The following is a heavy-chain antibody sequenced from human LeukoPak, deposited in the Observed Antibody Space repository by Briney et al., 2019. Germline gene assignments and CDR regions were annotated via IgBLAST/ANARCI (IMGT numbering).Heavy chain of an antibody. CDR1: GYTFTGYY. D-gene: IGHD2-15*01. CDR2: INPNSGGT. Sequence: ASVKVSCKASGYTFTGYYMHWVRQAPGQGLEWMGWINPNSGGTNYAQKFQGWVTMTRDTSISTAYMELSRLRSDDTAVYYCARERLRYCSGGSCPNWFDPWGQGTLVTVSS. V-gene: IGHV1-2*04. CDR3: ARERLRYCSGGSCPNWFDP. J-gene: IGHJ5*02.